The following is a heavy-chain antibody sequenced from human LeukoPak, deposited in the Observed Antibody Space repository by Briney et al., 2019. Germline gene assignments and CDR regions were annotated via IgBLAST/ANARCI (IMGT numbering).Heavy chain of an antibody. CDR1: GFTVSSSY. D-gene: IGHD2-15*01. CDR2: FYRGDST. J-gene: IGHJ4*02. Sequence: GSLRLSCAASGFTVSSSYMYWVRQAPGKGLEWVSFFYRGDSTYYAESERGRFTISRDNSKNTLYLLMNSLIPEDTAVYYCAREVVSSPSYFDSWGQGTLVTVSS. V-gene: IGHV3-53*01. CDR3: AREVVSSPSYFDS.